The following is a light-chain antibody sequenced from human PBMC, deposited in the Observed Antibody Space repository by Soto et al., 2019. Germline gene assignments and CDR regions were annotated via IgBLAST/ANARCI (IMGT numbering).Light chain of an antibody. CDR2: GAS. CDR3: QQYKNWPPIT. CDR1: QSVASN. V-gene: IGKV3-15*01. J-gene: IGKJ5*01. Sequence: EIVLTQSPGTLSLSPGERATLPCRASQSVASNYLAWYQQKPGQAPRLLIYGASTRATGIPARFSGSGSGTEFTLTISSLQSEDFAVYYCQQYKNWPPITCGQGKRLEIK.